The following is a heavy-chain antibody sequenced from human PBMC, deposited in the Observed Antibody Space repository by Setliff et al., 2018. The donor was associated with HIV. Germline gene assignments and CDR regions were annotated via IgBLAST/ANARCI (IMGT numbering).Heavy chain of an antibody. CDR3: ARELYREWDY. V-gene: IGHV3-66*02. D-gene: IGHD3-10*01. J-gene: IGHJ4*02. CDR2: IYRDGAT. CDR1: GFTFSNYA. Sequence: GGSLRLSCAASGFTFSNYAMSWVRQAPGKGLEWVSVIYRDGATYYADSVKGRFTISRDTAKNTVYLQMNSLRVEDTAVYYCARELYREWDYWGQGTLVTVSS.